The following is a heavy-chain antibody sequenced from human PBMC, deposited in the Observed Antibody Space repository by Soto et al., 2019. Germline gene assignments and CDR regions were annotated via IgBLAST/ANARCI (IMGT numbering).Heavy chain of an antibody. Sequence: PSETLSLSCAASGFICTSYDMSWVRQAPGKGLEWVSTILVGGSTHYEDSVKGRFTISRDGSKNTVYLQMNSLTAGDTAVYYCAKATATGGGAFEICGQGTMVTVSS. CDR2: ILVGGST. D-gene: IGHD2-8*02. CDR1: GFICTSYD. CDR3: AKATATGGGAFEI. V-gene: IGHV3-23*01. J-gene: IGHJ3*02.